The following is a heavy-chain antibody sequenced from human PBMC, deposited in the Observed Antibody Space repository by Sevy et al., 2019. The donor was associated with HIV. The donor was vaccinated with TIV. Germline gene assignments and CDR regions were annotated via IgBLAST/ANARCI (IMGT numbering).Heavy chain of an antibody. D-gene: IGHD6-19*01. Sequence: GGSLRLSCAASGFTFSSYWMHWVRQAPGKGLVWVSRINSDGSSTSYADSVKGRFTISRDNAKNTLYLQMNSLRAEDTAVYYCARMDSSGWSGDYYYAMDVWGQGTTVTVSS. V-gene: IGHV3-74*01. CDR1: GFTFSSYW. CDR3: ARMDSSGWSGDYYYAMDV. J-gene: IGHJ6*02. CDR2: INSDGSST.